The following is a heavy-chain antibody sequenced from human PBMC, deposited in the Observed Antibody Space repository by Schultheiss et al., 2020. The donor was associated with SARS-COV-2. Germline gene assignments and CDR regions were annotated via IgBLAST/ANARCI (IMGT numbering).Heavy chain of an antibody. CDR3: ARGGIAVAGTGGYYYYYGMDV. D-gene: IGHD6-19*01. Sequence: ASVKVSCKASGYTFTSYGISWVRQAPGQGLEWMGWINPNSGGTNYAQKFQGRVTMTRDTSITTAYMELRRLTSDDTAVYYCARGGIAVAGTGGYYYYYGMDVWGQGTTVTVSS. CDR2: INPNSGGT. J-gene: IGHJ6*02. V-gene: IGHV1-2*02. CDR1: GYTFTSYG.